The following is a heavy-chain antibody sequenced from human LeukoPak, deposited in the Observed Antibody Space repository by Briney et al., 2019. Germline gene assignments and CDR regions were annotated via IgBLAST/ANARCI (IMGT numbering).Heavy chain of an antibody. CDR1: GGTFSTYA. Sequence: SVKVSCKASGGTFSTYAITWVRQAPGQGLEWMGGVIPIFGTANYAQKFQGRVTITADESTSTAYMELSSLRSEDTAVYYCARRPLDYGNFDYWGQGTLVTVSS. J-gene: IGHJ4*02. CDR3: ARRPLDYGNFDY. V-gene: IGHV1-69*13. D-gene: IGHD4-17*01. CDR2: VIPIFGTA.